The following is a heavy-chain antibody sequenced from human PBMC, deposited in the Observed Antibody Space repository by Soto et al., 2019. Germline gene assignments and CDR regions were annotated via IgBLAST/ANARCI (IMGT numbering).Heavy chain of an antibody. CDR2: ISSGGSFI. CDR3: AREGGGSSSPLHDAFDL. V-gene: IGHV3-21*02. J-gene: IGHJ3*01. Sequence: DVQLVESGGGLVKPGGSLRLSCAASGFIFSNFGMHWVRQAPGKGLEWVSSISSGGSFIYYADSVKGRFTISRDNGKKSLYLQMKGLRGEDTAVYFCAREGGGSSSPLHDAFDLWGQGTMATVSS. D-gene: IGHD6-13*01. CDR1: GFIFSNFG.